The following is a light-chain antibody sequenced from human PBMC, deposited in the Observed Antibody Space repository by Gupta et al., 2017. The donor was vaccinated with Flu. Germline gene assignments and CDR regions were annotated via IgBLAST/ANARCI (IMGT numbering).Light chain of an antibody. J-gene: IGKJ4*01. CDR3: QQQNHWPNA. CDR1: QGVSVN. Sequence: EILMTQSPATLSVSPGESATLSCRTTQGVSVNLAWYQQKLGQAPRLLIYAASTRATGVPARFSGSGSGTQFTLTITSLQSEDAAFYYCQQQNHWPNAFGGGTKVEIK. CDR2: AAS. V-gene: IGKV3-15*01.